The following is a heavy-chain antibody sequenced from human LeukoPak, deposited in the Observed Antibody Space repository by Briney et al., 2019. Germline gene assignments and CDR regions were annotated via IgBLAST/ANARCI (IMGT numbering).Heavy chain of an antibody. CDR3: ARVDGSGYDLGLNWFDP. V-gene: IGHV7-4-1*02. Sequence: ASVKVSCKASGYTFTSYAMNWVRQAPGQGLEWMGWINTNTGNPTYAQGFTGRFVFSLDTSVSTVYLQISSLKAEDTAVYYCARVDGSGYDLGLNWFDPWGQGTLVTVSS. CDR1: GYTFTSYA. CDR2: INTNTGNP. D-gene: IGHD5-12*01. J-gene: IGHJ5*02.